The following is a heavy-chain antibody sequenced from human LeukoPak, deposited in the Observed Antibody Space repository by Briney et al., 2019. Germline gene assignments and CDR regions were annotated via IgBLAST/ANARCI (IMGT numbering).Heavy chain of an antibody. CDR3: AKGITMVRGVVDY. CDR2: ISWNSGSI. J-gene: IGHJ4*02. V-gene: IGHV3-9*01. CDR1: GFTFDDYA. Sequence: PGRSLRLSCAASGFTFDDYAMHWVRQAPGKGLEWVSGISWNSGSIGYADSVKGRFTISRDNAKNSLYLQMNSLRAEDTALYYCAKGITMVRGVVDYWGQGTLVTVSS. D-gene: IGHD3-10*01.